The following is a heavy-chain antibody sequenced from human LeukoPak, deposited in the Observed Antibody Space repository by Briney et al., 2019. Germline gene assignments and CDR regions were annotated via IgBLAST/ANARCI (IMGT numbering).Heavy chain of an antibody. CDR2: VNHSGYT. CDR1: GTSFTSYY. J-gene: IGHJ4*02. D-gene: IGHD4-17*01. CDR3: ARMTTGHDY. Sequence: SETLSLTCGVSGTSFTSYYWSWIRQTPGKGLEWIGEVNHSGYTNMNPSLKSRVTISVDTSKNQFSLMMTSVTAADAAVYFCARMTTGHDYWGQGTLVTVSS. V-gene: IGHV4-34*01.